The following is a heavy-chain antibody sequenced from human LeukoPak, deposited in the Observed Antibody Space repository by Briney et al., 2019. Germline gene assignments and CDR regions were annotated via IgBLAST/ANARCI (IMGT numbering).Heavy chain of an antibody. Sequence: PGGCLRLSCAASASGVAFTSHSMNWVRLAPGKELGWISYIHSSGDYIFYADSVKGRFTVSRDNARNSLYLQMNSLRAEDTAIYYCAREYNSRATFDYWGQGTLVTVSS. V-gene: IGHV3-21*05. CDR3: AREYNSRATFDY. J-gene: IGHJ4*02. CDR1: ASGVAFTSHS. D-gene: IGHD1-20*01. CDR2: IHSSGDYI.